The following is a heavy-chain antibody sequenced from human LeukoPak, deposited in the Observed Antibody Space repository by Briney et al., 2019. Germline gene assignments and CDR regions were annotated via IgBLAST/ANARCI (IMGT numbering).Heavy chain of an antibody. CDR3: AAYGDYDSSGYYKQNDY. CDR2: IYSGGST. V-gene: IGHV3-66*01. D-gene: IGHD3-22*01. Sequence: GGSLRLSCAASGFTVSSNYMSWVRQAPGKGLEWVSVIYSGGSTYYADSVKGRFTISRDNAKNSLYLQMNSLRAEDTAVYYCAAYGDYDSSGYYKQNDYWGQGTLVTVSS. CDR1: GFTVSSNY. J-gene: IGHJ4*02.